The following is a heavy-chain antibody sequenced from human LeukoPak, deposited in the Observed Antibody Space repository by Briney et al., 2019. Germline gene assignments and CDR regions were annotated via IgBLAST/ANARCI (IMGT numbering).Heavy chain of an antibody. Sequence: GGSLRLSCAASEFTVSNNYMSWVRQAPGKGLEWVSVLYSGGRAYYTDSVNGRFTISRDNSKNTLCLLMNSLRAEDTAVYYCAKVPYSDYGSGRPPFMDVWGQGTTVAVSS. CDR3: AKVPYSDYGSGRPPFMDV. CDR2: LYSGGRA. CDR1: EFTVSNNY. V-gene: IGHV3-66*01. D-gene: IGHD3-10*01. J-gene: IGHJ6*02.